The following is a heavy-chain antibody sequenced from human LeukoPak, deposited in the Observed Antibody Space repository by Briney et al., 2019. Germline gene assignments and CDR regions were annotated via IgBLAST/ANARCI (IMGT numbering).Heavy chain of an antibody. J-gene: IGHJ4*02. CDR3: ARDPRRWPVAGFPYYFDH. V-gene: IGHV4-34*01. CDR2: INHSGST. Sequence: SETLSLTCAVYGGSFSGYYWSWIRQPPGKGLEWIGEINHSGSTNYNPSLKSRVTISVDTSKNQFSLKLSSVTAADTAVYYCARDPRRWPVAGFPYYFDHWGQGTLVTVSS. D-gene: IGHD6-19*01. CDR1: GGSFSGYY.